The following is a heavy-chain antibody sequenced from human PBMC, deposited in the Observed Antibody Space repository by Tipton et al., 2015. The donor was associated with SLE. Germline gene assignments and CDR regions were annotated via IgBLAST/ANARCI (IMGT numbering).Heavy chain of an antibody. Sequence: SLRLSCAASGFTFSSYAMHWVRQAPGKGLEWVALISYDGSNKYYADSVKGRFTISRDNSKNTLYLQMNSLRAEDTAVYYCARERYWNVEFVYWGQGTLVTVSS. CDR2: ISYDGSNK. CDR3: ARERYWNVEFVY. V-gene: IGHV3-30*04. CDR1: GFTFSSYA. D-gene: IGHD1-1*01. J-gene: IGHJ4*02.